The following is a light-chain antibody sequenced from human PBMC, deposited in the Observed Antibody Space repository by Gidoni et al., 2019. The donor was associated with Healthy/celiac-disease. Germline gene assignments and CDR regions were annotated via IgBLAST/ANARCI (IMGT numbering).Light chain of an antibody. CDR3: SSYAGSNNFV. J-gene: IGLJ1*01. V-gene: IGLV2-8*01. CDR1: SSDVGGYNY. Sequence: QSALTQPPSASGSPGQSVTISCTATSSDVGGYNYDSWYQQHPGKAPKLMIHEVSKRPSGVPDRFSGSKSGNTASLTVSGLQAEDEADYYCSSYAGSNNFVFGTGTKVTVL. CDR2: EVS.